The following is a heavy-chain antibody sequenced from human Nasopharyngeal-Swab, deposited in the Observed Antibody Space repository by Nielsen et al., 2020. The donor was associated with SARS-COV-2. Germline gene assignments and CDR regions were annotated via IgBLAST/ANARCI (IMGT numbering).Heavy chain of an antibody. CDR3: ARVVGYSGYDLDY. CDR2: MNPNSGNT. J-gene: IGHJ4*02. V-gene: IGHV1-8*03. Sequence: WVRQAPGQGLEWMGWMNPNSGNTGYAQKFQGRVTITRNTSISTAYMELSSLRSEDTAVYYCARVVGYSGYDLDYWGQGTLVTFSS. D-gene: IGHD5-12*01.